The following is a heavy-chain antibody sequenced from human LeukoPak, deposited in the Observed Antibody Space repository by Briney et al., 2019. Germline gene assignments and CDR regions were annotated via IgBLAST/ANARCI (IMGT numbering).Heavy chain of an antibody. CDR1: GFTFSSYA. CDR2: ISARDGST. D-gene: IGHD4-17*01. CDR3: AKLLNDYGDYYFDY. V-gene: IGHV3-23*01. J-gene: IGHJ4*02. Sequence: GGSLRLSCAASGFTFSSYAMHWVRQAPGQGLDWVSAISARDGSTYYADSVKGRFTISRDNSKNTLYLQMNSLRAEDTAVYYCAKLLNDYGDYYFDYWGQGTLVTVSS.